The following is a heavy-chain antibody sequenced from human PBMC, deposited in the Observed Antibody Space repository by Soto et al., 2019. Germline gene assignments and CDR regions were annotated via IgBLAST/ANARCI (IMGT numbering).Heavy chain of an antibody. D-gene: IGHD1-26*01. CDR3: ARRGYSGSYFDY. V-gene: IGHV4-39*01. CDR1: GGSISSSSYY. J-gene: IGHJ4*02. Sequence: SETLSLTCTVSGGSISSSSYYWGWIRQPPGKGLEWIGSIYYSGSTYYNPSPKSRVTISVDTSKNQFSLKLSSVTAADTAVYYCARRGYSGSYFDYWGQGTLVTVSS. CDR2: IYYSGST.